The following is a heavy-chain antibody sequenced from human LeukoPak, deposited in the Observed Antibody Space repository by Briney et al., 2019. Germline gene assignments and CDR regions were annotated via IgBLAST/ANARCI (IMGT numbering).Heavy chain of an antibody. J-gene: IGHJ4*02. D-gene: IGHD2-21*01. CDR1: GFTFSSYA. CDR2: ISGSGGST. V-gene: IGHV3-23*01. Sequence: GGSLRLSCAASGFTFSSYAMSWVRQAPGKGLEWVSAISGSGGSTYYADSVKGRFTISRDNSKNTLYLQMNSLRAEDTAVYYCARPGEYCGDYGSCFPFEYWGQGTLVTVSS. CDR3: ARPGEYCGDYGSCFPFEY.